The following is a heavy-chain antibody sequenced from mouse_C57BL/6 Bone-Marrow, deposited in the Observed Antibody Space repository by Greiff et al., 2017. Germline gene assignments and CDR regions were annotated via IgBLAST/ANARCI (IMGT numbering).Heavy chain of an antibody. J-gene: IGHJ2*01. CDR2: ISSGGSYT. V-gene: IGHV5-6*01. CDR1: GFTFSSYG. Sequence: EVHLVESGGDLVKPGGSLKLSCAASGFTFSSYGMSWVRQTPDKRLEWVATISSGGSYTYYPDSVKGRFTLSRDNAKNTLYLQMSSLKSEDTAMYYCARGPHYFDYWGQGTTLTVSS. CDR3: ARGPHYFDY.